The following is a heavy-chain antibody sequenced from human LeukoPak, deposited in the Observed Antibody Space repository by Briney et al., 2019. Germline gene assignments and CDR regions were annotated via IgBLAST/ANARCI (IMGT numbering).Heavy chain of an antibody. J-gene: IGHJ4*02. CDR3: ARLLYYYDSSGYGNFDY. Sequence: PSETLSLTCTVSGGSISSGGYYWRWLRQHPGKGLEWIGYIYYSGSTYYNPSLKSRVTISVDTSKNQFSLKLSSVTAADTAVYYCARLLYYYDSSGYGNFDYWGQGTLVTVSS. D-gene: IGHD3-22*01. V-gene: IGHV4-31*03. CDR1: GGSISSGGYY. CDR2: IYYSGST.